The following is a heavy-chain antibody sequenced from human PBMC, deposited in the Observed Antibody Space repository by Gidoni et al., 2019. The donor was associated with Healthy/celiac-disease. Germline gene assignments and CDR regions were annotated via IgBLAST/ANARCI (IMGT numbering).Heavy chain of an antibody. V-gene: IGHV4-39*01. CDR3: GYDSSGYYSFDY. Sequence: GWIRQPPGKGLEWIGSIYYSGSTYYNPSLKSRVTISVDTSKNQLSLKLSSVTAADTAVYYCGYDSSGYYSFDYWGQGTLVTVSS. D-gene: IGHD3-22*01. J-gene: IGHJ4*02. CDR2: IYYSGST.